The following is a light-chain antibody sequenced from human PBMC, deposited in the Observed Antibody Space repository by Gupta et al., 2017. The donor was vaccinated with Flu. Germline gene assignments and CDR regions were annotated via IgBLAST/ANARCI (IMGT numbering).Light chain of an antibody. CDR3: QQYGSSPPWT. CDR2: GAS. J-gene: IGKJ1*01. CDR1: QSVSSSY. V-gene: IGKV3-20*01. Sequence: LTQSPGTLSLSPGERATLSCRASQSVSSSYLAWYQQTPGQAPRLLIYGASSRATGIPDRFSGSGSGTYFTLTISRLEPEDFAVYYCQQYGSSPPWTFGQGTKVEIK.